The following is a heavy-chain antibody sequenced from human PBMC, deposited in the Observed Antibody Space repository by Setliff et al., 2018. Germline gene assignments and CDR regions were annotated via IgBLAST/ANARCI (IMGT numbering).Heavy chain of an antibody. CDR2: IYFGGNT. Sequence: SETLSLTCTVPGGSISDNGYFWGWVRQPPGKGLEWIGNIYFGGNTYFNPSFKSRVTMSIDTSKNQFSLRLNSVTAADTAVYYCARTGTYRYFDYWSQGTLVTVSS. CDR1: GGSISDNGYF. J-gene: IGHJ4*02. V-gene: IGHV4-39*01. D-gene: IGHD1-26*01. CDR3: ARTGTYRYFDY.